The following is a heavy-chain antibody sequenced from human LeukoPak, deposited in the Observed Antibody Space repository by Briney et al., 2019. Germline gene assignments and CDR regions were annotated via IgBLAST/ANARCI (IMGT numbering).Heavy chain of an antibody. Sequence: GGSLRLSCAASGFTFSSYSMNWVRQAPGKGLEWVSSITSSGSYIYYADSVEGRFTISRDNAKNSLYLHMNSLRAEDTAVYYCARDPAYCSSTSCYTFDYWGQGTLVTVSS. CDR1: GFTFSSYS. J-gene: IGHJ4*02. CDR2: ITSSGSYI. CDR3: ARDPAYCSSTSCYTFDY. D-gene: IGHD2-2*02. V-gene: IGHV3-21*01.